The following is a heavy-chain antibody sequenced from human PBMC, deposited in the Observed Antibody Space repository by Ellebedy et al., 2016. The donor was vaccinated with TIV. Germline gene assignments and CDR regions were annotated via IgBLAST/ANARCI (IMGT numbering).Heavy chain of an antibody. Sequence: GESLKISXAASGFTFSSYWMSWVRQAPGKGLEWVSSIPSYGSDKYYADSVQGRVTISRDNAKNSLYLQMNSLRVEDTAVYYCARGDCSSTSCYSSLENYYGMDVWGQGTTVTVSS. CDR1: GFTFSSYW. CDR3: ARGDCSSTSCYSSLENYYGMDV. CDR2: IPSYGSDK. V-gene: IGHV3-21*01. D-gene: IGHD2-2*01. J-gene: IGHJ6*02.